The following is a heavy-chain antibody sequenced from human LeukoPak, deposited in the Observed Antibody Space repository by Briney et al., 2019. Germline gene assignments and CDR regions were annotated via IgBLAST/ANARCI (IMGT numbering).Heavy chain of an antibody. CDR3: AREDIVATSCFDY. CDR2: ISSSGSTI. J-gene: IGHJ4*02. V-gene: IGHV3-11*01. Sequence: PGGSLRLPCAASGFTFSDYYMSWIRQAPGKGLEWVSYISSSGSTIYYADSVKGRFTISRDNAKNSLYLQMNSLRAEDTAVYYCAREDIVATSCFDYWGQGTLVTVSS. CDR1: GFTFSDYY. D-gene: IGHD5-12*01.